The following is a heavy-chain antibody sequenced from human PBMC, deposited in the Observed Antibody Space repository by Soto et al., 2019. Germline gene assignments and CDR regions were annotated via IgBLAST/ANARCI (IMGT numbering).Heavy chain of an antibody. Sequence: PSETLSLTCAVSGGSISSGGYSWSWIRQPPGKGLEWIGYIYHSGSTYYNPSLKSRVTISVDRSKNQFSLKLSSVTAADTAVYYCARAVPGDYVFDYWGQGTLVTVSS. CDR2: IYHSGST. V-gene: IGHV4-30-2*01. D-gene: IGHD4-17*01. CDR1: GGSISSGGYS. J-gene: IGHJ4*02. CDR3: ARAVPGDYVFDY.